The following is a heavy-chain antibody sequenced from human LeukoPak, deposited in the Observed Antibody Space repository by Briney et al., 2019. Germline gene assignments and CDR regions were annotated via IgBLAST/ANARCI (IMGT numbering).Heavy chain of an antibody. CDR3: AIRRRSGWPFDF. V-gene: IGHV1-2*02. D-gene: IGHD6-19*01. J-gene: IGHJ4*02. CDR2: VSPSSGGT. CDR1: GYTFTDYY. Sequence: ASVEVSCKASGYTFTDYYIHWVRQAPGQGLEWMGWVSPSSGGTLYAQEFQGRVTLTRDTSISTAYMELSSLRSDDTAVYFCAIRRRSGWPFDFWGQGSLVTVS.